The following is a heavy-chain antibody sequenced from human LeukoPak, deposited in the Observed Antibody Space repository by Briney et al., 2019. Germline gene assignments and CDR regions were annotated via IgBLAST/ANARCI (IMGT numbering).Heavy chain of an antibody. Sequence: SETLSLTCTVSGGSISSSSYYWGWIRQPPGKGLEWIGSIYYSGSTYYNPSLKSRVTISVDTSKNQFSLKLSSVTAADTAVYYCARGGMGGAFDYWGQGTLVTVSS. CDR3: ARGGMGGAFDY. CDR2: IYYSGST. CDR1: GGSISSSSYY. D-gene: IGHD3-16*01. J-gene: IGHJ4*02. V-gene: IGHV4-39*07.